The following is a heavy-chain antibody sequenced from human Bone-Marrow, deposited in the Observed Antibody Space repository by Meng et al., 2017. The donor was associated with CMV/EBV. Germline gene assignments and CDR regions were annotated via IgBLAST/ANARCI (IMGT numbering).Heavy chain of an antibody. V-gene: IGHV4-30-4*08. J-gene: IGHJ4*02. D-gene: IGHD2-2*03. CDR2: IYYSGST. Sequence: SETLSLTCTVSGGSISSGDYYWSWIRQPPGKGLEWIGYIYYSGSTYYNPSLKSRVTISVDTSKNQFSLKLSSVTAADTAVYYCARGGYCSSTSCYPFDYRGQGTLVTVSS. CDR1: GGSISSGDYY. CDR3: ARGGYCSSTSCYPFDY.